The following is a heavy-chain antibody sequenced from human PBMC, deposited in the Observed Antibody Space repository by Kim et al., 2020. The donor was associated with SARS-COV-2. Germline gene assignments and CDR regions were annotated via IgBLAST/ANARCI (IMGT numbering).Heavy chain of an antibody. CDR1: GYTFTSYY. D-gene: IGHD2-21*02. J-gene: IGHJ4*01. CDR3: ARLYIAGVTAKRHYFDY. Sequence: ASLKVSCKASGYTFTSYYMHGVRQAPGQGLELMGIINSIGCSTSYAQKFQGIVTMNRDTSTITASMELSRLISEDTAGYYFARLYIAGVTAKRHYFDYWG. CDR2: INSIGCST. V-gene: IGHV1-46*01.